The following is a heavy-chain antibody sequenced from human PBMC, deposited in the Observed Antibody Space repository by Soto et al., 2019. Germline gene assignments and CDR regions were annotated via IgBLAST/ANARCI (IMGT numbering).Heavy chain of an antibody. CDR1: GFALSSFD. Sequence: QVQLAESGGGVVQSGRSLRLSCAASGFALSSFDMHWVRQAPGKGLEWVAVIWYDGSNEYYADSVKGRFTISRDNSKNTLYLQMNSLRVEDTAVYYCARDALVRGGHPPDHWGQGTLVTVSS. CDR2: IWYDGSNE. CDR3: ARDALVRGGHPPDH. D-gene: IGHD3-10*01. J-gene: IGHJ4*02. V-gene: IGHV3-33*01.